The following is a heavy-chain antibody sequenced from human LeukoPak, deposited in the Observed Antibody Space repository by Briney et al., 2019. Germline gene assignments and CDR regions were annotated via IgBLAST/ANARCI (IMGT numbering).Heavy chain of an antibody. CDR3: ARQGLYGDPFDY. J-gene: IGHJ4*02. V-gene: IGHV4-61*02. Sequence: PSETLSLTCTVSVGSISSGTYYWSWVRQPAGKGLEWVGRIYTSGSTNYNPSLKSRVTISVDTSKNQFSLKLTSVTAADTAVYYCARQGLYGDPFDYWGQGTRVTVSS. CDR2: IYTSGST. CDR1: VGSISSGTYY. D-gene: IGHD2-21*02.